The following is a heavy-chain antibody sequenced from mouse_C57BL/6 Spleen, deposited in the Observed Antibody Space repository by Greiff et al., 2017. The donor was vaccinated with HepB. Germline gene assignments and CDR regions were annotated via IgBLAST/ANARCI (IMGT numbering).Heavy chain of an antibody. CDR1: GYAFSSYW. V-gene: IGHV1-80*01. CDR3: ARSYYGSSSCGYFDV. J-gene: IGHJ1*03. CDR2: IYPGDGDT. Sequence: QVQLQQSGAELVKPGASVKISCKASGYAFSSYWMNWVKQRPGKGLEWIGQIYPGDGDTNYNGKFKGKATLTADKSSSTAYMQLSSLPSEDSAVYFCARSYYGSSSCGYFDVWGTGTTVTVSS. D-gene: IGHD1-1*01.